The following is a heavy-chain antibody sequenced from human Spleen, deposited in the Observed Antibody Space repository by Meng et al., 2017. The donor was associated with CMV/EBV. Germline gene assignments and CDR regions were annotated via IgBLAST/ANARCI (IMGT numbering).Heavy chain of an antibody. Sequence: GESLKISCAASGFTFSSYAMSRVRQAPGKGLEWVSAISGSGGSTYYADSVKGRFTISRDNSKNTLYLQMNSLRAEDTAVYYCAKDLTYSGWYSGGYWGQGTLVTVSS. V-gene: IGHV3-23*01. CDR3: AKDLTYSGWYSGGY. CDR1: GFTFSSYA. D-gene: IGHD6-19*01. J-gene: IGHJ4*02. CDR2: ISGSGGST.